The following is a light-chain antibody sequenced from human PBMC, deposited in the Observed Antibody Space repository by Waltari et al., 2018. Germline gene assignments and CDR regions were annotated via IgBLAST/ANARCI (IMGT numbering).Light chain of an antibody. CDR1: QRVSSNY. CDR2: GAS. CDR3: QQYGNSPRT. J-gene: IGKJ1*01. Sequence: EIVLTQSPGTLSLSPGERATLSCRASQRVSSNYLAWYQQKPGQAPRLLIYGASSRATGITDRFSGSGSGTDFTLAISRLEPEDFAEYYCQQYGNSPRTFGQGTKVEVK. V-gene: IGKV3-20*01.